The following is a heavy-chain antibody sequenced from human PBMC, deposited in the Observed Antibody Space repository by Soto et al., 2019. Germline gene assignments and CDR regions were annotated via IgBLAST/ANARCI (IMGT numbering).Heavy chain of an antibody. Sequence: GGSLRLSCAASGFTFSSYAMHWVRQAPGKGLEWVAVISYDGSNKYYADSVKGRFTISRDNSKNTLYLQMNSLRAEDTAVYYCARDIGFWEWLPLRPPYGMDVWGQGTTVTVSS. D-gene: IGHD3-3*01. CDR1: GFTFSSYA. J-gene: IGHJ6*02. V-gene: IGHV3-30-3*01. CDR3: ARDIGFWEWLPLRPPYGMDV. CDR2: ISYDGSNK.